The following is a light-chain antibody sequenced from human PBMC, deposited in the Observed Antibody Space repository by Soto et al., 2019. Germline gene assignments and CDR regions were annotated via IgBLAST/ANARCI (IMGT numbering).Light chain of an antibody. Sequence: EIVMTQSPATLSVSPGERATLSCRASQSVNSDLAWYQQKPGQAPRLLIYGASTRATGIPARFSGSGSGTEFTLTISSLQSEDFAVYYCQQYKLWWTFGQGTRGEIK. J-gene: IGKJ1*01. CDR2: GAS. CDR3: QQYKLWWT. V-gene: IGKV3-15*01. CDR1: QSVNSD.